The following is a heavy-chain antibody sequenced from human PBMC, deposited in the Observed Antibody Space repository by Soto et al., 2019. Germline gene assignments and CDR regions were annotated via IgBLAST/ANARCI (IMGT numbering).Heavy chain of an antibody. Sequence: GASVKVSCKASRYTFTKFYIHGLRQAPGQGLEWMGIINPSGGSTTYPQKFQGRVTMTRDTSTSTVHMELITLRSEDTAVYYCARSQVGRPLDVWGPGTTVTVS. D-gene: IGHD1-26*01. CDR3: ARSQVGRPLDV. CDR1: RYTFTKFY. V-gene: IGHV1-46*01. J-gene: IGHJ6*02. CDR2: INPSGGST.